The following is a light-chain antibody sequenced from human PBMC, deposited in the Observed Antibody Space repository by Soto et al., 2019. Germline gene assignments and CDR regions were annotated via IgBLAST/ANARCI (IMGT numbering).Light chain of an antibody. Sequence: EIVLTQSPVTLSLSPGEGATLSCRASQRITSNFLAWFQQKAGLAPRLLIYGASTRASGVPDRFSGGGSGTDFVLTISRLEPEDFAVYYCQQYGRSPFTFGQGTKLQIK. CDR2: GAS. CDR1: QRITSNF. V-gene: IGKV3-20*01. J-gene: IGKJ2*01. CDR3: QQYGRSPFT.